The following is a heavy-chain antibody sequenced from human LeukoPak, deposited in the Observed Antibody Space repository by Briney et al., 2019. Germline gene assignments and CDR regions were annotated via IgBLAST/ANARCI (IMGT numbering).Heavy chain of an antibody. CDR1: GYTFTSYD. J-gene: IGHJ4*02. Sequence: GASVKVSCKASGYTFTSYDINWVRQATGQGLEWMGWMNPNCGNTGYAQKFQGRVTMTRNTSISTAYMELSSLRSEDTAVYYCARNRALRRLQFRRWTTFDYWGQGTLVTVSS. CDR3: ARNRALRRLQFRRWTTFDY. D-gene: IGHD5-24*01. CDR2: MNPNCGNT. V-gene: IGHV1-8*01.